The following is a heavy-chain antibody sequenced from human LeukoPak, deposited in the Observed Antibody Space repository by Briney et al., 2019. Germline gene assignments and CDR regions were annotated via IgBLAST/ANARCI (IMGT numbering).Heavy chain of an antibody. J-gene: IGHJ4*02. CDR1: GFTFSSYG. Sequence: GSLRLSCAASGFTFSSYGMHWVRQAPGKGLEWVAFIRYDGSNKYYADSVKGRFTISRDNSKNTLYLQMNSPRAEDTAVYYCAKDANPYCSSTSCYTWYFDYWGQGTLVTVSS. D-gene: IGHD2-2*02. CDR3: AKDANPYCSSTSCYTWYFDY. V-gene: IGHV3-30*02. CDR2: IRYDGSNK.